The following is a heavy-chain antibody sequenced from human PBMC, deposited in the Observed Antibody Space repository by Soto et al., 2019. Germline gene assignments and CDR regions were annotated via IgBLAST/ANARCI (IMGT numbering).Heavy chain of an antibody. D-gene: IGHD2-21*02. V-gene: IGHV3-23*01. Sequence: GSLRLSCAASGFTFSSYTLNWVRRATGKGLEWVATSSDRRTGNTHYSDSVRGRFTLSRDYSRNILFLQMDSLRADDTALYYCTTWPTAHFDYWGRGTQVTVSS. CDR1: GFTFSSYT. J-gene: IGHJ4*02. CDR2: SSDRRTGNT. CDR3: TTWPTAHFDY.